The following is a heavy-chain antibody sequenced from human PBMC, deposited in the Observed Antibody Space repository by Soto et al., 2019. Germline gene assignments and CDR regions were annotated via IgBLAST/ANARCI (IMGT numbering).Heavy chain of an antibody. V-gene: IGHV3-74*01. J-gene: IGHJ6*02. CDR1: GCIFSDSW. CDR3: QRHEGPTYYNYAMDV. CDR2: INRYGSST. Sequence: GSLRRSCAASGCIFSDSWMHWVRQVPGEGLVWVSLINRYGSSTNYADSVRVRFTISRDNAKNMLYLQMNSLRAEDAAVYYCQRHEGPTYYNYAMDVWGQGTTVTVSS. D-gene: IGHD5-18*01.